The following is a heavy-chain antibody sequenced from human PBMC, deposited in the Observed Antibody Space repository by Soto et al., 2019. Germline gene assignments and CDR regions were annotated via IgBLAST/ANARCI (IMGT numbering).Heavy chain of an antibody. CDR2: IGISGNNT. CDR3: ARYKTGGSYYRAFDI. Sequence: GGSLRLSCAASAFRFSDYYMSWIRQAPGKGLDWVSYIGISGNNTNYADSVKGRFTISRDNAKNSLYLQMNGLRVEDTAVYYCARYKTGGSYYRAFDIWGQGTMVTVSS. J-gene: IGHJ3*02. D-gene: IGHD1-26*01. V-gene: IGHV3-11*06. CDR1: AFRFSDYY.